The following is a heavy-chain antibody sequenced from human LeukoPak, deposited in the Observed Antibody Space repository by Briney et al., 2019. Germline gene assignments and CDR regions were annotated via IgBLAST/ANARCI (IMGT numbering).Heavy chain of an antibody. V-gene: IGHV3-30-3*01. J-gene: IGHJ4*02. CDR1: GFTFSSYA. Sequence: SGGSLRLSCAASGFTFSSYAMPWVRQAPGKGLEWVAVISSEASNKYYADSVKGRFTISRDNSKNTLYLQMNSLRADDTAVYYCARDPHSFPNSVDYWGQGTLVTVSS. D-gene: IGHD1-26*01. CDR2: ISSEASNK. CDR3: ARDPHSFPNSVDY.